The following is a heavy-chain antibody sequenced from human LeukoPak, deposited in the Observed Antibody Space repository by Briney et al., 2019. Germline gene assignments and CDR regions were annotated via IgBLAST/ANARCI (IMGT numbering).Heavy chain of an antibody. D-gene: IGHD6-19*01. Sequence: GGPLRLSCAASGFTFSSYAMSWVRQAPGKGLEWVSAISGSGGSTNYADSVKGRFTISRDNAKNSLYLQMNSLRAEDTAVYYCARREGAVADYWGQGTLVTASS. CDR2: ISGSGGST. V-gene: IGHV3-23*01. J-gene: IGHJ4*02. CDR3: ARREGAVADY. CDR1: GFTFSSYA.